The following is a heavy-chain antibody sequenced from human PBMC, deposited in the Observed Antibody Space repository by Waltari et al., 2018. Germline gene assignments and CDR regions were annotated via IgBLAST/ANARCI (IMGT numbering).Heavy chain of an antibody. V-gene: IGHV1-2*02. CDR2: INPHRCGT. CDR3: ALPQESSGQSLGWFDP. Sequence: QVQLVQSGAEVKKPGASVKVSCKASGYTFTGYYMHWVRQAPGQGLEWMREINPHRCGTNVAQKFQGRVTMTRDTSLSTADMELSRLRSDDTAVYYCALPQESSGQSLGWFDPWGQGTLVTVSS. J-gene: IGHJ5*02. D-gene: IGHD6-19*01. CDR1: GYTFTGYY.